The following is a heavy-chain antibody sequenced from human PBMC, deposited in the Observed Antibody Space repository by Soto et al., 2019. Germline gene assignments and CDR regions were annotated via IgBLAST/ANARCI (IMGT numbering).Heavy chain of an antibody. CDR1: GYTFTSYA. CDR2: INAGNGNT. V-gene: IGHV1-3*01. J-gene: IGHJ4*02. CDR3: VRVTIFGVDPTDY. Sequence: ASVKVSCKGSGYTFTSYAMHWVRQAPGQRLEWMGWINAGNGNTKYSQKFQGRVTITRDTSASTAYMELSSLRSEDTAVYYCVRVTIFGVDPTDYWGQGTLVTVSS. D-gene: IGHD3-3*01.